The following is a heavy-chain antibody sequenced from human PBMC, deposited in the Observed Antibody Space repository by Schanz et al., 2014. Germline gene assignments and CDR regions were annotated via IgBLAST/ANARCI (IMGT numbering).Heavy chain of an antibody. J-gene: IGHJ1*01. Sequence: QVQMAESGGGVVQPGRSLRLSCAASGFAFSVYGMHWVRQAPGKGLEWVAVISYDGRNKYYADSVKGRVTISRDNAKNSVSLQMRRLRVEDTAVYYCASGVHVSSLQKGLQFWGRGTLVIVSS. CDR2: ISYDGRNK. CDR1: GFAFSVYG. CDR3: ASGVHVSSLQKGLQF. D-gene: IGHD3-10*01. V-gene: IGHV3-30*19.